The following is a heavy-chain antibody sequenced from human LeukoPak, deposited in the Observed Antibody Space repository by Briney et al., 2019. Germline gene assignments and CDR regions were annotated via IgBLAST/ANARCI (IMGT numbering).Heavy chain of an antibody. CDR1: GGSISSGGYS. CDR2: IYHSGST. CDR3: ARDGYGDSSYGMDV. V-gene: IGHV4-30-2*01. D-gene: IGHD4-17*01. J-gene: IGHJ6*02. Sequence: SQTLSLTCAVSGGSISSGGYSWSWIRQPPGKGLEWIGYIYHSGSTYYNPSLKSRVTISVDRSKNQFSLKLSSVTAADTAVYYCARDGYGDSSYGMDVWGQGTTVTVSS.